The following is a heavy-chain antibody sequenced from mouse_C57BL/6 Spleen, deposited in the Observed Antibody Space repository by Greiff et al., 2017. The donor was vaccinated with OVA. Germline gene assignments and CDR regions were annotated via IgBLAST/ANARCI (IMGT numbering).Heavy chain of an antibody. V-gene: IGHV7-3*01. CDR1: GFTFTDYY. CDR3: ARAGRDWYFDV. J-gene: IGHJ1*03. Sequence: EVMLVESGGGLVQPGGSLSLSCAASGFTFTDYYMSWVRQPPGKALEWLGFIRNKANGYTTEYSASVKGLFTISRDNSQSILYLQMNALRAEDSATDYCARAGRDWYFDVWGTGTTVTVSS. CDR2: IRNKANGYTT.